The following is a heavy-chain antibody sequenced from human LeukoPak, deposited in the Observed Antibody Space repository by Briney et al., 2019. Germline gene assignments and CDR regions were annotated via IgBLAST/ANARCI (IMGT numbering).Heavy chain of an antibody. CDR1: GFTLSTCG. CDR3: ARRGRRDGYNYWFDP. J-gene: IGHJ5*02. CDR2: ISHDGNSK. Sequence: GGSLRLSCAASGFTLSTCGMHWVRQAPGKGLEWVAMISHDGNSKQYADFAKGRFTISRDNSKNTLYLEMNSLRTEDTAVYHCARRGRRDGYNYWFDPWGQGTLVTVSS. V-gene: IGHV3-30*03. D-gene: IGHD5-24*01.